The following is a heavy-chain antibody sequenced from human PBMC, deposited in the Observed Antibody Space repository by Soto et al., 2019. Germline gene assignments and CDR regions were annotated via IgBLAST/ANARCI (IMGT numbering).Heavy chain of an antibody. D-gene: IGHD3-16*02. J-gene: IGHJ4*02. Sequence: QVQLVESGGGVVQPGRSLRLSCAASGFTFSSYGMHWVRQAPGKGLEWVAVISYDGSNKYYADSVKGRFTISRDNSKNKLYLQRNSGRAEDTAVYYCAKRSVWGSYRNPPHFDYWGQGTLVTVSS. V-gene: IGHV3-30*18. CDR3: AKRSVWGSYRNPPHFDY. CDR2: ISYDGSNK. CDR1: GFTFSSYG.